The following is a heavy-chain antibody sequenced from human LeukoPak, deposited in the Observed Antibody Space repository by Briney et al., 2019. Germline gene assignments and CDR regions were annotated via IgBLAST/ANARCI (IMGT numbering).Heavy chain of an antibody. CDR1: GYTFTGYY. CDR2: TNPNSGGT. V-gene: IGHV1-2*06. J-gene: IGHJ3*02. CDR3: ARDRGDYYGSGNYAFDI. D-gene: IGHD3-10*01. Sequence: ASVKVSCKASGYTFTGYYMHWVRQAPGQGLEWMGRTNPNSGGTNYAQKFQGRVTMTRDTSISTAYMELSRLRSDDTAVYYCARDRGDYYGSGNYAFDIWGKGTRVTVSS.